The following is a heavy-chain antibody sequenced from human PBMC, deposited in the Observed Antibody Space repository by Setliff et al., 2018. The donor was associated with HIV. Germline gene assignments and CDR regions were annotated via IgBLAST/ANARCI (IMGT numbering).Heavy chain of an antibody. J-gene: IGHJ3*02. CDR3: ARDVGLDTSMSDAFDI. CDR2: IYYSGST. Sequence: PSETLSLTCNVSGGSISSGAYYWSWIRQHPGKGLEWIGYIYYSGSTYYNPSLKSRVTISVDTSKNQFSLKLSSVTAADTAVYYCARDVGLDTSMSDAFDIWGQGTTVTVSS. D-gene: IGHD5-18*01. V-gene: IGHV4-31*03. CDR1: GGSISSGAYY.